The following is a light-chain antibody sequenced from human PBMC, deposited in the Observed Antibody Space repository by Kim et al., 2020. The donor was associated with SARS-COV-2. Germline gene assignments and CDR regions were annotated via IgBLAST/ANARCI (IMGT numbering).Light chain of an antibody. J-gene: IGLJ3*02. CDR3: AAWDDSLSGWV. Sequence: GQRVTISCSGCSSNIVSNYVYWYQQLPGTAPKLLIYRNNQRPSGVPDRFSGSKSGTSASLAISGLRSEDEADYYCAAWDDSLSGWVFGGGTQLTVL. V-gene: IGLV1-47*01. CDR2: RNN. CDR1: SSNIVSNY.